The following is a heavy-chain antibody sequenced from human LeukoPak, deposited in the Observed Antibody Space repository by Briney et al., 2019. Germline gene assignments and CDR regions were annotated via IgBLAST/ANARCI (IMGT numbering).Heavy chain of an antibody. D-gene: IGHD4-17*01. CDR1: GYTFTSYG. CDR2: ISAYNGNT. J-gene: IGHJ6*02. V-gene: IGHV1-18*01. Sequence: ASVKVSCKASGYTFTSYGISWVRQAPGQGLEWMGWISAYNGNTNYAQKLQGRVTMTTDTSTSTAYMELRSLRSDDTAVYCCARTGDLDYYYYGMDVWGQGTTVTVSS. CDR3: ARTGDLDYYYYGMDV.